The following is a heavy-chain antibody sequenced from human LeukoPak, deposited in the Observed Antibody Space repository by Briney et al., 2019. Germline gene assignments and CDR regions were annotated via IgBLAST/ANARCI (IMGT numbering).Heavy chain of an antibody. J-gene: IGHJ4*02. CDR1: GFTFSNYG. V-gene: IGHV3-30*18. Sequence: GGSLRLSCAVSGFTFSNYGMHWVRQAPGKGLEWVAFIAYDGSITYYADSLKGRFNISRDNSKNTLSLQMSSLGPEDAAVYYCVKDGGGWSFDHWDQGMLVTVSS. CDR3: VKDGGGWSFDH. D-gene: IGHD6-19*01. CDR2: IAYDGSIT.